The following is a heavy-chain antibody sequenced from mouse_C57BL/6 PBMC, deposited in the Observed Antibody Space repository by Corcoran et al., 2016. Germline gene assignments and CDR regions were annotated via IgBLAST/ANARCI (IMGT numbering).Heavy chain of an antibody. CDR3: ARGGIYDYDVRAMDY. CDR1: GYTFTDYY. D-gene: IGHD2-4*01. Sequence: EVQLQQSGPELVKPGASVKISCKASGYTFTDYYMNWVKQSHGKSLEWIGDINPNNGGTSYNQKFKGKATLTVDKSSSTAYMELRSLTSEDSAVYYCARGGIYDYDVRAMDYWGQGTSVTVSS. J-gene: IGHJ4*01. CDR2: INPNNGGT. V-gene: IGHV1-26*01.